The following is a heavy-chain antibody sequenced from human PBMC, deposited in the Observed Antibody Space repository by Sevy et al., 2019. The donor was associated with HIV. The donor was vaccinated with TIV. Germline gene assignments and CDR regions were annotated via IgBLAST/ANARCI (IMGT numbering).Heavy chain of an antibody. D-gene: IGHD7-27*01. V-gene: IGHV4-4*07. J-gene: IGHJ4*02. CDR2: INTSGST. CDR1: GDSFSSYF. Sequence: SETLSLTCTVSGDSFSSYFWAWIRQPAGKGLEWIWRINTSGSTNYNPPLKSPCTSSVDTSKSQFSLKVTSLTAADTAIYFCARSNWVTATNGFSKSYYFDYWGQGSLVTVSS. CDR3: ARSNWVTATNGFSKSYYFDY.